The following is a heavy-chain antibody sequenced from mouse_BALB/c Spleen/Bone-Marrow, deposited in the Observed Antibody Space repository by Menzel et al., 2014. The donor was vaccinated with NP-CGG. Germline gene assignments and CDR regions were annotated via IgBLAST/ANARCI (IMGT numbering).Heavy chain of an antibody. Sequence: EVQGVESGGGLVQPGGSRKLSCAASGFTFSSFGMHWVRPTPEKGLEWVAYISSGSSTIYYADTVKGRFTISRDNPKNTLFLQVTSLRSEDTAMYYCTRGGNWDDFDYWGQGTTLTVSS. D-gene: IGHD4-1*01. CDR3: TRGGNWDDFDY. CDR1: GFTFSSFG. CDR2: ISSGSSTI. J-gene: IGHJ2*01. V-gene: IGHV5-17*02.